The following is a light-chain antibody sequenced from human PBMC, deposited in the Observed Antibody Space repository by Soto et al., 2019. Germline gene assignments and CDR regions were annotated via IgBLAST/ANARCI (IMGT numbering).Light chain of an antibody. V-gene: IGKV3-20*01. Sequence: EIVLTQSPGTLSLSPGEIATLSFRASQSVSSSYLAWYQQKPGQAPRLLIYGASSRATGIPDRFSGSGSGTDFTLTISRLEPEDFAVYYCQQYSTSPTFGEGTRLEIK. CDR3: QQYSTSPT. CDR2: GAS. CDR1: QSVSSSY. J-gene: IGKJ5*01.